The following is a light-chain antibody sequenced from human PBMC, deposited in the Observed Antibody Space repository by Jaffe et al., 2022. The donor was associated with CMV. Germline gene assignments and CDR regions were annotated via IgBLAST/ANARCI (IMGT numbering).Light chain of an antibody. Sequence: DIQMTQSPSSLSASVGDRVTITCRTSQNIGYYLNWYQRKPGKAPNLLIYTTSNLQIGVPSRFSGSGSGTDFTLTISNLQPEDFATYYCQQAYSSPFSFGGGTRVEIK. CDR2: TTS. V-gene: IGKV1-39*01. J-gene: IGKJ4*01. CDR1: QNIGYY. CDR3: QQAYSSPFS.